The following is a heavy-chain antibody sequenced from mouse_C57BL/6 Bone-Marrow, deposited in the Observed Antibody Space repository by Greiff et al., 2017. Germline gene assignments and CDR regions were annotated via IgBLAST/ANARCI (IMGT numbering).Heavy chain of an antibody. D-gene: IGHD2-5*01. J-gene: IGHJ4*01. Sequence: QVQLQQSGAELVKPGASVKLSCKASGYTFTSYWMHWVKQRPGQGLEWIGMIHPNSGSTNYNEKFKSKATLTVDKSSSTAYMQLSSLTSEDSAVYYCARNYSNPYAMDYWGQGTSVTVSS. V-gene: IGHV1-64*01. CDR1: GYTFTSYW. CDR3: ARNYSNPYAMDY. CDR2: IHPNSGST.